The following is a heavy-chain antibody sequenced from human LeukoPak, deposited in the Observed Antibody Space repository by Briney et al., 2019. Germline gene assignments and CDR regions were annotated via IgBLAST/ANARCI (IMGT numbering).Heavy chain of an antibody. D-gene: IGHD2-2*01. Sequence: SQTLSLTCTVSGGSISSGDYYWSWIRQPPGKGLEWIGYICYSGSTYYNPSLKSRVTISVDTSKSQFSLKLSSVTAADTAVYYCARVPAAIYYYYYMDVWGKGTTVTVSS. J-gene: IGHJ6*03. CDR2: ICYSGST. CDR1: GGSISSGDYY. CDR3: ARVPAAIYYYYYMDV. V-gene: IGHV4-30-4*08.